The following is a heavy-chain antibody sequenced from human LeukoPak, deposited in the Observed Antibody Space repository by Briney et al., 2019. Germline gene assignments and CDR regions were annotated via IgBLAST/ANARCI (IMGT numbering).Heavy chain of an antibody. Sequence: GGSLRLSCAASGFTFSIYAMSCVRQAPGKGLEWVSAISGSGGSTYYTYSVKGRFTISRDNAKNSLYLQMNSLRAEDTAVYFCARSGYSSAWYLQNFELDYWGQGTLVTVSS. CDR2: ISGSGGST. D-gene: IGHD6-19*01. CDR3: ARSGYSSAWYLQNFELDY. J-gene: IGHJ4*02. V-gene: IGHV3-23*01. CDR1: GFTFSIYA.